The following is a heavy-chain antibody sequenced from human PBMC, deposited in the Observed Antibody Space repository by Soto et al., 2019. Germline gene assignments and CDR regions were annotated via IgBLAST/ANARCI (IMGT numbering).Heavy chain of an antibody. J-gene: IGHJ4*02. V-gene: IGHV1-69*02. D-gene: IGHD2-21*01. CDR2: IIPIFRIA. Sequence: QVQLVQSGAEVKKPGSSVKVSCKASGGTFSSYTISWVRQAPGQGLEWMGRIIPIFRIANYAQKFQGRVTITADKSTSTAYMGLSSLRSEDTAVYYCASPNPRRGSGFLFDSWGQGTLVTVSS. CDR3: ASPNPRRGSGFLFDS. CDR1: GGTFSSYT.